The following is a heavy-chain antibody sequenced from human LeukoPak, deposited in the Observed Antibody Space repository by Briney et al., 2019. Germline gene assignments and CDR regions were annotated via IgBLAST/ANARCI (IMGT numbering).Heavy chain of an antibody. CDR1: GLTFDDYG. CDR2: INWNGGST. V-gene: IGHV3-20*04. Sequence: PGGSLRLSCAASGLTFDDYGMSWVRQAPGKGLEWFSGINWNGGSTGYADSVKGRFTISRDNAKNSLYLQMNSLRAEDTALYYCARDQNYYGSGSYYRDFDYWGQGTLVTVSS. D-gene: IGHD3-10*01. CDR3: ARDQNYYGSGSYYRDFDY. J-gene: IGHJ4*02.